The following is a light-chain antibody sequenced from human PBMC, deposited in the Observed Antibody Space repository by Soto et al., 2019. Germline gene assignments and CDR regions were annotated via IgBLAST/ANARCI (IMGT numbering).Light chain of an antibody. Sequence: PGERATLSCRASQSVSSYLAWYQQKPGQAPRLLIYDASNRATGIPARFSGSGSGTDFTLTISSLEPEDFAVYYCQQRSNWPPGFTFGQGTRLEIK. V-gene: IGKV3-11*01. J-gene: IGKJ5*01. CDR1: QSVSSY. CDR2: DAS. CDR3: QQRSNWPPGFT.